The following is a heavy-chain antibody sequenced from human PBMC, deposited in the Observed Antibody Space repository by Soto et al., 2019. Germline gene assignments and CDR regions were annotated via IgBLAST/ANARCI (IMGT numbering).Heavy chain of an antibody. Sequence: GGSLRLSCAASGFTFSSYGMHWVRQAPGKGLEWVAVISYDGSNKYYADSVKGRFTISRDNSKNTLYLQMNSLRAEDTAVYYCAKDSPSGDSSGYYPVSYFDYWGQGTLVTVSS. CDR2: ISYDGSNK. J-gene: IGHJ4*02. D-gene: IGHD3-22*01. CDR1: GFTFSSYG. V-gene: IGHV3-30*18. CDR3: AKDSPSGDSSGYYPVSYFDY.